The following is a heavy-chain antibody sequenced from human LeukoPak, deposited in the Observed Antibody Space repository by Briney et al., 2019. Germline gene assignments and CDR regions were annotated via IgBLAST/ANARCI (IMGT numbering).Heavy chain of an antibody. Sequence: GGSLRLSCAVSGITLSNYGMSWVRQAPGKGLEWVAGISDSAGKTNYADSVKGRFTISRDSPKNTLYLQMNSLRAEDTAVYFCTKRGVVSRVILVGFHKEAYYFDSWGQGALVTVSS. V-gene: IGHV3-23*01. CDR1: GITLSNYG. CDR2: ISDSAGKT. J-gene: IGHJ4*02. CDR3: TKRGVVSRVILVGFHKEAYYFDS. D-gene: IGHD3-22*01.